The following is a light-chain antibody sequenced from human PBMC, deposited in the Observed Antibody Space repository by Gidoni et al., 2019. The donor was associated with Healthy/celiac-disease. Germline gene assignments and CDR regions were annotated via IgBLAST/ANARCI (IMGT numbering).Light chain of an antibody. V-gene: IGKV1-39*01. CDR2: AAS. Sequence: IQMTQSPSSLSASVGDRVTITCRASQSISSYLNWYQQKPGKAPKLLIYAASSLQSGVPSRFSGSGSGTDFTLTISSLQPEDVATYYCQQSYSTPQTFGQGTKLEIK. CDR3: QQSYSTPQT. J-gene: IGKJ2*01. CDR1: QSISSY.